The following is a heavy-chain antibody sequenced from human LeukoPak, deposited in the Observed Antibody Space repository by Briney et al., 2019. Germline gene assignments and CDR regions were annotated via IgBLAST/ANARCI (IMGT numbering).Heavy chain of an antibody. Sequence: GGSLRLSCAASGFTFSSYGMHWVRQAPGKGLEWVAAISYDGRNKEYVDSVKGRFTISRDNSKNTVYLQMNSLRAEDTAVYNCAKDRGYSHGFDYWGQGTLVTVSS. J-gene: IGHJ4*02. CDR2: ISYDGRNK. D-gene: IGHD5-18*01. CDR1: GFTFSSYG. CDR3: AKDRGYSHGFDY. V-gene: IGHV3-30*18.